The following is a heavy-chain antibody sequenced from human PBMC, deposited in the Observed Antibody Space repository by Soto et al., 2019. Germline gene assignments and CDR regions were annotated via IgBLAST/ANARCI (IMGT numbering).Heavy chain of an antibody. Sequence: QVQLQESGPGLVKPSVTLSLTCTVSGASISSDYWSWIRQPPGKGLQWICYIYYYSGSINYNPSLKRRFTISVYMPKNQFSLKLRSVTAADRAVYYCAIARGGYFGYWGQGSVVTVSS. CDR3: AIARGGYFGY. D-gene: IGHD6-13*01. CDR2: IYYYSGSI. V-gene: IGHV4-59*01. CDR1: GASISSDY. J-gene: IGHJ4*02.